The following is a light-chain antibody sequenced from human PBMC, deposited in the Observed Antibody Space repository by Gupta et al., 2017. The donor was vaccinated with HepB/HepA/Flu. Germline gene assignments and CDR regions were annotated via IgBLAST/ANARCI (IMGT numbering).Light chain of an antibody. V-gene: IGKV3-11*01. CDR3: QHRSAFFT. J-gene: IGKJ3*01. Sequence: IVLTQSPATLSLSPGERATLSCRASQSVSSYLAWYQQKPGQAPRLIIYDASNRATGIPARFSGSGYEKDFTLTSSRREYEDFAVYYGQHRSAFFTFGHGTKVHI. CDR1: QSVSSY. CDR2: DAS.